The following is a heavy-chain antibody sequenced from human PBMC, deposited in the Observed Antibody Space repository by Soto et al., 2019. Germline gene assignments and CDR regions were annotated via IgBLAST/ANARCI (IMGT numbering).Heavy chain of an antibody. V-gene: IGHV1-3*01. J-gene: IGHJ5*02. CDR1: GYTYTTYA. D-gene: IGHD1-26*01. Sequence: ASVKVSCKASGYTYTTYAMHWVRQAPGQRLEWMGWINAGNGNTKYSQKLQGRVTMTRDTSASTAYMELRSLRSDDTAVYYCARDPVGGNWFDPWGQGTLVTVSS. CDR3: ARDPVGGNWFDP. CDR2: INAGNGNT.